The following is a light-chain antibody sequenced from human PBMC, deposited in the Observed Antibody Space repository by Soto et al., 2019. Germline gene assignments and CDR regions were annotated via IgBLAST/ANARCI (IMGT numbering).Light chain of an antibody. CDR1: ESVSRN. J-gene: IGKJ5*01. CDR3: QHYVSPPIT. CDR2: GAS. Sequence: IVMTQSPATLSVYPGERATLSFRASESVSRNLAWYQQKPGQAPRIILFGASGRATGIPDRFSGSGSGTHFTLTISRLEPEDFAVYYCQHYVSPPITFGQGTRLAIK. V-gene: IGKV3-20*01.